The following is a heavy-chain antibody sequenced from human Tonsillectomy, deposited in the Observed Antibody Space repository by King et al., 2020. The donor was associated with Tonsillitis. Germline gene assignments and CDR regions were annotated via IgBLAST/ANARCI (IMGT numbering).Heavy chain of an antibody. CDR3: ARFGGSTSHYYYGMDV. V-gene: IGHV4-59*01. CDR2: IYYSGST. CDR1: GGSISSYY. Sequence: QLQLQESGPGLVKPSETLSLTCTVSGGSISSYYWSWIRQPPGKGLEWIGYIYYSGSTNYNPSLKSRVTISVDTSKNQFSLKLSSVTAADTAVYYCARFGGSTSHYYYGMDVWGQGTTVTVSS. D-gene: IGHD1-14*01. J-gene: IGHJ6*02.